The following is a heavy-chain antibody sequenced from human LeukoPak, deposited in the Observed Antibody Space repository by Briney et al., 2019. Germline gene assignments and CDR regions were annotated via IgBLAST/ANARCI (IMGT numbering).Heavy chain of an antibody. CDR3: ATMFGESSDFDH. J-gene: IGHJ4*02. V-gene: IGHV4-4*07. Sequence: SDTLSLTCVVSVGSISAYYWNWIRQPAGKGLEWIGRLHSSGETTSNPSLMSRATMSLDTSRNHFSLNLTSVTAADTAIYYCATMFGESSDFDHWGQGTLVTVSS. CDR1: VGSISAYY. CDR2: LHSSGET. D-gene: IGHD3-10*02.